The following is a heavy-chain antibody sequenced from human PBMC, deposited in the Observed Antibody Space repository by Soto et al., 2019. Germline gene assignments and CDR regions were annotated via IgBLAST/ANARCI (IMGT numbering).Heavy chain of an antibody. Sequence: SVKVSCKASGGTFSSYAISWVRQAPGQGLEWMGGFIPIFGTANYAQKFQGRVTTTADESTSTAYMELSSLRSEDTAVYYCAGRGDGYNYYPFDYWGQGTLVTVSS. J-gene: IGHJ4*02. D-gene: IGHD5-12*01. CDR3: AGRGDGYNYYPFDY. CDR2: FIPIFGTA. CDR1: GGTFSSYA. V-gene: IGHV1-69*13.